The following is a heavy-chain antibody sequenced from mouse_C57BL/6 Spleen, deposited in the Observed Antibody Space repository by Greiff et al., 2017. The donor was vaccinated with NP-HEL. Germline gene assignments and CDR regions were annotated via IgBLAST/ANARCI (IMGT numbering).Heavy chain of an antibody. V-gene: IGHV1-54*01. D-gene: IGHD1-1*01. Sequence: VQLQQSGAELVRPGTSVKVSCKASGYAFTNYLIEWVKQRPGQGLEWIGVINPGSGGTNYNEKFKGKATLTADKSSSTAYMQLSSLTSEDSAVYFCARGDYYEGFDYWGQGTTLTVSS. CDR3: ARGDYYEGFDY. J-gene: IGHJ2*01. CDR1: GYAFTNYL. CDR2: INPGSGGT.